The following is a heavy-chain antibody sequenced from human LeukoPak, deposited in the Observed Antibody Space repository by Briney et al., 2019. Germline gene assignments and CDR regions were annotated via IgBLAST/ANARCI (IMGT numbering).Heavy chain of an antibody. V-gene: IGHV3-30*18. J-gene: IGHJ5*02. CDR3: AKDLRPSPSPVLYDWFDP. CDR2: ISYDGSNK. Sequence: PGRSLRLSCAASGFTFSSYGVHWVRQAPGKGLEWVAVISYDGSNKYYADSVKGRFTISRDNSKNTLYLQMNSLRAEDTAVYYCAKDLRPSPSPVLYDWFDPWGQGTLVTVSS. D-gene: IGHD2/OR15-2a*01. CDR1: GFTFSSYG.